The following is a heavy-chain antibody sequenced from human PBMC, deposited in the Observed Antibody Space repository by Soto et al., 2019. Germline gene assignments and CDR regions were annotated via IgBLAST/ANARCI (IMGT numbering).Heavy chain of an antibody. CDR2: ISSSSSYI. CDR3: ALTSAAAGTHFDY. D-gene: IGHD6-13*01. Sequence: GSLRLSCAASGFTFSSYSMNWVRQAPGKGLEWVSSISSSSSYIYYADSVKGRFTISRDNAKNSLYLQMNSLRAEDTAVYYCALTSAAAGTHFDYWGQGTLVTVSS. J-gene: IGHJ4*02. V-gene: IGHV3-21*01. CDR1: GFTFSSYS.